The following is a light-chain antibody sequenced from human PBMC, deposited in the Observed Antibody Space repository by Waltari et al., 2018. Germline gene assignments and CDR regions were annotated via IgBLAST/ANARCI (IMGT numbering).Light chain of an antibody. CDR2: AAS. CDR1: QSVRSY. J-gene: IGKJ3*01. CDR3: QQRSNWPLT. Sequence: ELVLTQSPATLSLSPGERATLSCRASQSVRSYLAWYQQKPGQPPRLLIYAASNRATAVPARFSGSGSGTDFTLTISSLEPEDFAVYYCQQRSNWPLTFGPGTKVEIK. V-gene: IGKV3-11*01.